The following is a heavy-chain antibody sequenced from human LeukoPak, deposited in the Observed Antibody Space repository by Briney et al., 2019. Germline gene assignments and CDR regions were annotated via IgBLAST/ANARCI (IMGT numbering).Heavy chain of an antibody. CDR2: INTNTGNP. CDR1: GYTFTSYA. CDR3: ARGLWFGESDGWFDP. Sequence: ASVKVSCKASGYTFTSYAMNWVRQAPGQGLEWMGWINTNTGNPTYAQGFTGRFVFSLDTSVSTAYLQISSLKAEDTAVYYCARGLWFGESDGWFDPWGQGTLVTVSS. J-gene: IGHJ5*02. D-gene: IGHD3-10*01. V-gene: IGHV7-4-1*02.